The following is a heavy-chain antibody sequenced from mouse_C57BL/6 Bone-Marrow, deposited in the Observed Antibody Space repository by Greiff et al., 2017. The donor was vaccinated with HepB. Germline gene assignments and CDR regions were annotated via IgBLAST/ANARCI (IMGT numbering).Heavy chain of an antibody. V-gene: IGHV5-6*01. CDR3: ARHSYYYGSSLDY. J-gene: IGHJ2*01. CDR2: ISSGGSYT. D-gene: IGHD1-1*01. Sequence: EVKLMESGGDLVKPGGSLKLSCAASGFTFSSYGMSWVRQTPDKRLEWVATISSGGSYTYYPDTLKGRFTISRDNAKNTLYLQMSSLKSEDTAMYYCARHSYYYGSSLDYWGQGTTLTVSS. CDR1: GFTFSSYG.